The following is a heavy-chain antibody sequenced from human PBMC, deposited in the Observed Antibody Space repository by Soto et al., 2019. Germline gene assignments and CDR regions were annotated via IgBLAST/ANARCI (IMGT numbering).Heavy chain of an antibody. J-gene: IGHJ4*02. V-gene: IGHV4-4*02. CDR1: AGSISGRNW. CDR3: ARRIYDSRLNYFYFDF. Sequence: SETLSLTCVVSAGSISGRNWWSWVRQAPGKGLEWIGEVFHSGDTTYTPSLRSRVTISVDKSKNQFSLKLNSVTAADTAVYYCARRIYDSRLNYFYFDFWGQGALGTVSS. CDR2: VFHSGDT. D-gene: IGHD3-22*01.